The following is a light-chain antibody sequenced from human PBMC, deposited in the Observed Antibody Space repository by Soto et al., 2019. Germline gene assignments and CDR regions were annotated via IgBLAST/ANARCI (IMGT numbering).Light chain of an antibody. CDR3: QQYGSSPFT. V-gene: IGKV3-20*01. CDR2: GAS. CDR1: QSVSSCY. Sequence: EIVLTQSPGTLSLSPGERATLSCRASQSVSSCYVAWYQNKPGQAPRLLIYGASSRATGIPDRFSGSGSGTDFTLTISRLEPEDFAVYYCQQYGSSPFTFGPGTKVDIK. J-gene: IGKJ3*01.